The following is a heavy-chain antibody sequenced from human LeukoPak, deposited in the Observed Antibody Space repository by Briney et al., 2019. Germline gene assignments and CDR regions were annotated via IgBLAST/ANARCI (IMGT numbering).Heavy chain of an antibody. CDR2: IYYSGST. V-gene: IGHV4-39*01. Sequence: SETLSLTCTVSGGSISSSSYYWGWIRQPPGKGLEWIGSIYYSGSTYYNPSLKSRVTISVDTSKNQFSLKMSSATAADTAVYYCARQPSIYYDSSGYVDYWGQGTLVTVSS. D-gene: IGHD3-22*01. J-gene: IGHJ4*02. CDR1: GGSISSSSYY. CDR3: ARQPSIYYDSSGYVDY.